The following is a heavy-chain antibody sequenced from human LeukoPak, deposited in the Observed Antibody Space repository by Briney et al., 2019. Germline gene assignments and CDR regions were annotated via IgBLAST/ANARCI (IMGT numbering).Heavy chain of an antibody. Sequence: PGGSLRLSCAASGFTFSSYGMHWVRQAPGKGLEWVAVISYDGSNKYYADSVKGRFTISRDNSKNTLYLQMNSLRAEDTAVYYCAKAYSSSWYNYYYGMDVWGQGTTVTVSS. V-gene: IGHV3-30*18. J-gene: IGHJ6*02. CDR1: GFTFSSYG. D-gene: IGHD6-13*01. CDR3: AKAYSSSWYNYYYGMDV. CDR2: ISYDGSNK.